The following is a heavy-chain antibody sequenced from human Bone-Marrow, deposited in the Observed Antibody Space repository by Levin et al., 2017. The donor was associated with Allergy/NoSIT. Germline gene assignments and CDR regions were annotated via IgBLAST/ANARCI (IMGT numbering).Heavy chain of an antibody. CDR2: IIPIFGTI. D-gene: IGHD3-16*01. V-gene: IGHV1-69*01. CDR1: GGTLTTYA. Sequence: KISCKPSGGTLTTYAINWVRQAPGQGLAWMGGIIPIFGTIKYAQKFQGRVTITADESTNTAYMELSSLRSDDTAVYYCTRIITSGGGGWFDPWGQGTLVTVSS. J-gene: IGHJ5*02. CDR3: TRIITSGGGGWFDP.